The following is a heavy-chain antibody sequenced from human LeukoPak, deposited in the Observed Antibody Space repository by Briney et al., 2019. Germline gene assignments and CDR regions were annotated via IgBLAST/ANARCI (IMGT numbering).Heavy chain of an antibody. D-gene: IGHD1-26*01. CDR2: IYYSGRT. CDR3: ARDEVGAIDY. Sequence: SETLSLTCTVYGGSISSGDYYLSWIRQPPVKGLEWIGYIYYSGRTYYNPSLKSRVTISVDTSKNQFSLKVNSVTAADTAVYYCARDEVGAIDYWGQGTLVTVSS. J-gene: IGHJ4*02. V-gene: IGHV4-30-4*08. CDR1: GGSISSGDYY.